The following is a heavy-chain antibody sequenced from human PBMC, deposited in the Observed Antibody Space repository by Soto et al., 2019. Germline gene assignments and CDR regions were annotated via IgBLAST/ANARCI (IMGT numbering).Heavy chain of an antibody. CDR2: ISYDGSNK. CDR1: AFTVCGYA. Sequence: GGSLRLSCAASAFTVCGYAMHWVRQAPGKGLEWVAVISYDGSNKNYVDSVKGRFTISRDNSKNTLYLQMNSLRGEDTAVYYCARESRYCSGGTCSSQHAFDIWGQGTMVTVSS. D-gene: IGHD2-15*01. V-gene: IGHV3-30*04. CDR3: ARESRYCSGGTCSSQHAFDI. J-gene: IGHJ3*02.